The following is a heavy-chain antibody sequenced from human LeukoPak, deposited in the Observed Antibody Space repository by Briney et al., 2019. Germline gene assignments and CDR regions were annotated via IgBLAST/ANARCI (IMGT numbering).Heavy chain of an antibody. Sequence: GGSLRLSCVASGFTFSHYWMSWARQAPGKGLEWVANIKKDGSEKYYVDSVKGRFTISRDNAKKSLYLQMNSLGAEDTAVYYCARHLSGITGYTYGRGIDYWGQGTLLTVSS. CDR3: ARHLSGITGYTYGRGIDY. CDR2: IKKDGSEK. D-gene: IGHD5-18*01. J-gene: IGHJ4*02. CDR1: GFTFSHYW. V-gene: IGHV3-7*01.